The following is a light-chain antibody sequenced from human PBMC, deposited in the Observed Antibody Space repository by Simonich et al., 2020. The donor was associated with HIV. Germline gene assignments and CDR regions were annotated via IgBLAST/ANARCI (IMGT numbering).Light chain of an antibody. CDR2: GAS. V-gene: IGKV3-15*01. CDR3: QQYNNWPPWT. J-gene: IGKJ1*01. Sequence: EIVMTQSPATLSMSPGESATLTCRARQSVSSYLAWYQHKPGQAPRLLIYGASTRATGIPARFSGSGSGTEFTLTISSLQSEDFAVYYCQQYNNWPPWTFGQGTKVEIK. CDR1: QSVSSY.